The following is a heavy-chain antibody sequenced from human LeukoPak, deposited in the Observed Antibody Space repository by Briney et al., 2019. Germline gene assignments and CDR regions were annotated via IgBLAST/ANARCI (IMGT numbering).Heavy chain of an antibody. CDR2: INPNSGGT. V-gene: IGHV1-2*02. J-gene: IGHJ5*02. D-gene: IGHD6-19*01. CDR1: GYTFTGYY. Sequence: ASVKVSCKASGYTFTGYYMHWVRQAPGQGLEWMGWINPNSGGTNYAQKFQGRVTMTRDTSISTAFMELSRLRSDDTAVYYCARGPEEWLVLPLNWFDPWGQGTLVAVSS. CDR3: ARGPEEWLVLPLNWFDP.